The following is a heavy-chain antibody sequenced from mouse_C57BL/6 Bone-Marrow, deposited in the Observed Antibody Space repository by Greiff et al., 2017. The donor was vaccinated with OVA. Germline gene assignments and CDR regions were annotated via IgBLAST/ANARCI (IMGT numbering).Heavy chain of an antibody. CDR1: GFSLTSYG. Sequence: VQLQQSGPGLVQPSQSLSITCTVSGFSLTSYGVHWVRQSPGKGLEWLGVIWSGGSTDYNAAFISRLSISKDNSKSQVFFKMNSLQADDTAIYYCARRGYSKGAWFAYWGQGTLVTVSA. V-gene: IGHV2-2*01. D-gene: IGHD2-5*01. CDR3: ARRGYSKGAWFAY. J-gene: IGHJ3*01. CDR2: IWSGGST.